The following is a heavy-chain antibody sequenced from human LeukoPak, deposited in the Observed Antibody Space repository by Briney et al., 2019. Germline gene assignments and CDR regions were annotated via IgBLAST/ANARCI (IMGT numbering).Heavy chain of an antibody. CDR1: AFIFSGHW. Sequence: GGSLRLSCEGSAFIFSGHWMNWVRQTPGKGLEWVASIKEDGSVRQYVDSVKGRFSISRDNTKGSLFLQLNSLRAEDTAVYYCASRHCSGGDCYFAGADPFDHWGQGTLVTVSS. D-gene: IGHD2-21*01. CDR2: IKEDGSVR. J-gene: IGHJ4*02. V-gene: IGHV3-7*03. CDR3: ASRHCSGGDCYFAGADPFDH.